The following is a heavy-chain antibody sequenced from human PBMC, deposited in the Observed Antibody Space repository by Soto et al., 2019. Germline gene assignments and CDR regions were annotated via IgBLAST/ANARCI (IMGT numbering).Heavy chain of an antibody. J-gene: IGHJ3*01. CDR3: ARELSPPGEFFYDAFDV. V-gene: IGHV3-7*04. CDR2: IKRDGTVT. CDR1: GFTSSAFW. Sequence: EVQLVESGGGLVQPGGSLRLSCAASGFTSSAFWMTWLRQAPGKGLEWVANIKRDGTVTHYGDSVEGRCTLSRDNAENSLFLQLNSLRPEDTAMYYCARELSPPGEFFYDAFDVWGQGAFVTVPS. D-gene: IGHD3-16*02.